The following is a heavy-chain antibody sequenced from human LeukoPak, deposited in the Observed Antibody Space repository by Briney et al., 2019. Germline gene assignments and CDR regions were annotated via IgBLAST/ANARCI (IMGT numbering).Heavy chain of an antibody. V-gene: IGHV6-1*01. Sequence: RTYYRSKWYNDYAVSVKSRITINPDTSKNQFSLQLNSVTPEDTAVYYCARSCMGRFCGFDYWGQGTLVTVSS. CDR2: TYYRSKWYN. J-gene: IGHJ4*02. CDR3: ARSCMGRFCGFDY. D-gene: IGHD2-21*01.